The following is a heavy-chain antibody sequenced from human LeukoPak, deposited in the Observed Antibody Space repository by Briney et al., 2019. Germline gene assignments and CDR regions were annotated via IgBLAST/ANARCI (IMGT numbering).Heavy chain of an antibody. CDR3: AREAMTYYYDSSGYLGH. V-gene: IGHV1-18*01. Sequence: AASVKVCCKASGYTFTSNGISWGRQPHGQGHELMGWISAYNGNTNYAKKLQGRVTMTTDTSTSTAYMELRSLRAEDTAVYYCAREAMTYYYDSSGYLGHWGQGALVTVSS. CDR2: ISAYNGNT. D-gene: IGHD3-22*01. J-gene: IGHJ4*02. CDR1: GYTFTSNG.